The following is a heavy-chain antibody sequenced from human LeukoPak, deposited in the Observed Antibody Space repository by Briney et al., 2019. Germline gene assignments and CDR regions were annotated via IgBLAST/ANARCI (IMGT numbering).Heavy chain of an antibody. J-gene: IGHJ4*02. D-gene: IGHD6-13*01. CDR3: ARGAARIAAAGVNWYY. Sequence: PGGSLRLSCAASGFTFSSYSMNWVRQAPGKGLEWVSSISSSSSYIYYADSVKGQFTISRDNAKNSLYLQMNSLRAEDTAVYYCARGAARIAAAGVNWYYWGQGTLVTVSS. CDR1: GFTFSSYS. V-gene: IGHV3-21*01. CDR2: ISSSSSYI.